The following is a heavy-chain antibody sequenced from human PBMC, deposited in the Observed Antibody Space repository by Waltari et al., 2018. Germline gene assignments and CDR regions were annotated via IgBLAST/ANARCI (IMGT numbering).Heavy chain of an antibody. J-gene: IGHJ4*02. CDR3: AGVENGDYELDY. CDR2: ILPILGTA. CDR1: GGTFSSSA. D-gene: IGHD4-17*01. Sequence: QLQLVQSGSALKKPGSSVKVSCKASGGTFSSSATSWVRQAPGQGLEWMGGILPILGTANYAQKFQGRVTITADESTSTAYMELSSLRAEETDVYYCAGVENGDYELDYWGQGTLVTVSS. V-gene: IGHV1-69*01.